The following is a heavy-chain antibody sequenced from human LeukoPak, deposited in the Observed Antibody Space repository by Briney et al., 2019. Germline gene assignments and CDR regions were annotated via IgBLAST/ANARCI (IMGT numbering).Heavy chain of an antibody. CDR2: MWYDGSNE. J-gene: IGHJ4*02. CDR3: AKDLISSSWHEDYFDY. V-gene: IGHV3-33*06. Sequence: GTSLRLSCAASGFTFSSFGMQWVRQAPGKGLEWVAVMWYDGSNEYYADSVKGRFTISRDNSKNTLFLQMNSLRAEDTAVYYCAKDLISSSWHEDYFDYWGQGTLVTVSS. CDR1: GFTFSSFG. D-gene: IGHD6-13*01.